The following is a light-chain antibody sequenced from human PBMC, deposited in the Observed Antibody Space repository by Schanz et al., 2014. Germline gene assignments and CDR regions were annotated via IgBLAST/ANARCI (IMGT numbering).Light chain of an antibody. V-gene: IGKV1-39*01. CDR2: SAS. Sequence: DIQMTQSPSSLSASVGDRVTLTCRASQSISTYLNWYQQKPGKAPKLVVYSASSLQSGVPSRFSGSGSGTDFILTITSLQPEDSATYYCQQSYSTRLSFGGGTKVEIK. CDR1: QSISTY. J-gene: IGKJ4*01. CDR3: QQSYSTRLS.